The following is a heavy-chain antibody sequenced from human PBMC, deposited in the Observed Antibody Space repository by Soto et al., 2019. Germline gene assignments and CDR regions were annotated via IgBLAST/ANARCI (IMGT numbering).Heavy chain of an antibody. Sequence: QVQLVQSGAAVKKPGSSVKVSCKASGGTLSYNAFSWVRQVPGQGLEWMGGIVTVFGTANHAQKFQGRVTITADESTSTAYMELSSLTSEDTAVYYCARNGHYSSSQFGMDVWGQGTTVTVSS. CDR3: ARNGHYSSSQFGMDV. CDR1: GGTLSYNA. J-gene: IGHJ6*02. D-gene: IGHD6-13*01. V-gene: IGHV1-69*01. CDR2: IVTVFGTA.